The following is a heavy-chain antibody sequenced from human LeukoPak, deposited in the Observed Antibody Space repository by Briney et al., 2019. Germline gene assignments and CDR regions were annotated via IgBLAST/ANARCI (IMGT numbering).Heavy chain of an antibody. CDR2: ISSSSSYI. CDR3: ARDRDSIVVVTATFDY. V-gene: IGHV3-21*01. CDR1: GFTFSSYS. Sequence: PGGSLRLSCAASGFTFSSYSMNWVRQAPGKGLEWVSSISSSSSYIYYADSVKGRFTISRDNAKNSLYLQMNSLRAEDTAVYYCARDRDSIVVVTATFDYWGQGTLVTVSS. J-gene: IGHJ4*02. D-gene: IGHD2-21*02.